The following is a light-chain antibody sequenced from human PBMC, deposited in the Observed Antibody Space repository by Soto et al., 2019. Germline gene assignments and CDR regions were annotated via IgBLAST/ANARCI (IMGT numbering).Light chain of an antibody. V-gene: IGKV3D-15*01. J-gene: IGKJ1*01. CDR2: RAS. Sequence: EIVMTQSPATLSVSPGERATLSCRASQSVNTNVAWYQQEPGQAPRLLIYRASTRATGIPARFSGSVSGTEFALTISSLQSEDFAVYYCQQYNNWPRTFGQGTKVDIK. CDR1: QSVNTN. CDR3: QQYNNWPRT.